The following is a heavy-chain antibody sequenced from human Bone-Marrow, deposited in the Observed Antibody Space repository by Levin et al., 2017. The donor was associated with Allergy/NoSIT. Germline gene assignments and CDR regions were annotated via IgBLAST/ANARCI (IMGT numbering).Heavy chain of an antibody. CDR2: VSGDGAYR. V-gene: IGHV3-23*01. CDR3: VKGAGMRTTGWYFDY. Sequence: GESLKISCAASGFNFMNYAMSWVRQAPGKGLEWVSAVSGDGAYRFFADSVKGRFTISRDNSKNTLYVQMQDLRAEDTAVYYCVKGAGMRTTGWYFDYWGQGALVTVSS. D-gene: IGHD2/OR15-2a*01. J-gene: IGHJ4*02. CDR1: GFNFMNYA.